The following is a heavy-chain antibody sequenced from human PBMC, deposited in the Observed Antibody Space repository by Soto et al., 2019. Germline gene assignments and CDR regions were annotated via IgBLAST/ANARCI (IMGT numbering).Heavy chain of an antibody. Sequence: SVKVSCKASGGTFSSYAISWVRQAPGQGLEWMGGIIPIFGTANYAQKFQGRVTITADESTSTAYMELSSLRSEDTAVYYCARTVLYWGGDCYSGYLDYWGQGTLVPVSS. CDR3: ARTVLYWGGDCYSGYLDY. J-gene: IGHJ4*02. V-gene: IGHV1-69*13. CDR2: IIPIFGTA. CDR1: GGTFSSYA. D-gene: IGHD2-21*02.